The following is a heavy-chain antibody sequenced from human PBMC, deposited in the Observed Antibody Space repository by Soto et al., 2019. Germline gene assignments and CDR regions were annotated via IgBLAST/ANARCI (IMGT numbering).Heavy chain of an antibody. CDR1: GFTFSDYY. J-gene: IGHJ4*02. CDR3: ARDRCSGGSCPTFDY. CDR2: ISSSSNYT. D-gene: IGHD2-15*01. V-gene: IGHV3-11*06. Sequence: GGSLRLSCAASGFTFSDYYINWIRQAPGKGLEWVSYISSSSNYTNYADSVKGRFTISRDNAKNSLYLQMNNLRAEDTAVYYCARDRCSGGSCPTFDYWGQGTRVTVSS.